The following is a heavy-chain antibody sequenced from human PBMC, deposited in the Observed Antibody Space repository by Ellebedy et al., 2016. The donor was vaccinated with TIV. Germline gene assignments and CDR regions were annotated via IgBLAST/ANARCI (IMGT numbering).Heavy chain of an antibody. CDR1: GYTFTGYY. D-gene: IGHD3-9*01. J-gene: IGHJ6*02. Sequence: AASVQVSCKASGYTFTGYYMHWVRQAPGQGLEWMGWINPNSGGTNYAQKFQGWVTMTRDTSISTAYMELSRLRYDDTAVYYCARQLTGLYYYYYGMDVWGQGTTVTVSS. CDR2: INPNSGGT. V-gene: IGHV1-2*04. CDR3: ARQLTGLYYYYYGMDV.